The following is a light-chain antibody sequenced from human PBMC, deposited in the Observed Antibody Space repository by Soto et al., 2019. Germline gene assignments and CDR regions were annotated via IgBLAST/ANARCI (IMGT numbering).Light chain of an antibody. CDR1: SSNIGSNT. CDR3: AAWDDSRNGGV. J-gene: IGLJ2*01. Sequence: QSVLTQPPSASGTPGQRVTISCSGSSSNIGSNTVNWYQQLPGTAPKHLIYSNNQRPSGVPDRFSGSKSGTSAAPAISGLQSEDEADYYCAAWDDSRNGGVFGGGTKLTVL. V-gene: IGLV1-44*01. CDR2: SNN.